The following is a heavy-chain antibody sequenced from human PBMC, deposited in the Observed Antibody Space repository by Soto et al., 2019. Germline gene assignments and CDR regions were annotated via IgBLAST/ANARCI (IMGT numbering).Heavy chain of an antibody. Sequence: SETLSLTCTVSGGSISSYYWSWIRQPPGKGQEWIGYIYYSGSTNYNPSLKSLVTISVDTSKNQFSLKLSSVTAADTSVYYCAVGGYDYGDYYFDYWGQGTLVTVSS. CDR3: AVGGYDYGDYYFDY. D-gene: IGHD5-12*01. J-gene: IGHJ4*02. CDR2: IYYSGST. V-gene: IGHV4-59*12. CDR1: GGSISSYY.